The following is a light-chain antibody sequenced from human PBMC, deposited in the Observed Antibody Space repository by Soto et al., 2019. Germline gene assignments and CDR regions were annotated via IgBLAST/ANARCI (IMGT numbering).Light chain of an antibody. CDR1: QSVSSN. CDR2: GAS. J-gene: IGKJ4*01. CDR3: QHDNNWPLT. V-gene: IGKV3-15*01. Sequence: EIVMTQSPATLSVSPGERATLSCRASQSVSSNLAWYQQKPGQAPRLLIYGASTRATGIPARFSGSGSGTEFTLTISSLQSEDVAVYYCQHDNNWPLTFGGGSKVEIK.